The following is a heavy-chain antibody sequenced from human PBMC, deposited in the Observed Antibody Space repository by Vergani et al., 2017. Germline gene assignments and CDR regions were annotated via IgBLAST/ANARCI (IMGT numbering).Heavy chain of an antibody. CDR3: ARGDYGILTGYRY. D-gene: IGHD3-9*01. CDR1: GYTFSNYY. CDR2: INPSGGHT. V-gene: IGHV1-46*03. J-gene: IGHJ4*02. Sequence: QVQVVQSGAEVKKSGASVKVSCKTSGYTFSNYYMHWVRQAPGQGLEWMGIINPSGGHTNYAQKFQGRVTMTRDTSPSTVYMELSSLRSDDTAIYYCARGDYGILTGYRYWGQGTLVTVSA.